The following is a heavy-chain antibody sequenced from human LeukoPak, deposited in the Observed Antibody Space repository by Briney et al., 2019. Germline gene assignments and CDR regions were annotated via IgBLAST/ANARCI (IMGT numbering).Heavy chain of an antibody. CDR1: GGTFSSYA. CDR3: ARGEKSNYYDSSGYYYVSRNWMNAFDI. V-gene: IGHV1-69*05. CDR2: IIPIFGTA. J-gene: IGHJ3*02. D-gene: IGHD3-22*01. Sequence: GSSVKVSCKASGGTFSSYAISWMRQAPGQGLEWMGRIIPIFGTANYAQKFQGRVTITTDESTSTAYMELSSLRSEDTAVYYCARGEKSNYYDSSGYYYVSRNWMNAFDIWGQGTMVTVSS.